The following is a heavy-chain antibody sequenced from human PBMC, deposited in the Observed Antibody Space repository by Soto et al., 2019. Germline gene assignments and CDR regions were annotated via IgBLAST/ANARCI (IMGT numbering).Heavy chain of an antibody. CDR1: GGSISSSNYY. CDR3: ARMRYSYGQNFYYGMDV. CDR2: VHYSGST. Sequence: SETLSLTCTVSGGSISSSNYYWGWIRQSPGKGLEWIGSVHYSGSTYYNPSLKSRVTVSVDTSKNQFSLRLSSVTAADTAVYYCARMRYSYGQNFYYGMDVWGQGTTVTVSS. J-gene: IGHJ6*02. V-gene: IGHV4-39*01. D-gene: IGHD5-18*01.